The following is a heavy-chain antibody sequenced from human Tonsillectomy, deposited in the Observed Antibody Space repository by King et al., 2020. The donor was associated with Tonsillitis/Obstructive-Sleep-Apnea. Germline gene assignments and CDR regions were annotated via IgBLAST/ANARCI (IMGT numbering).Heavy chain of an antibody. J-gene: IGHJ4*02. V-gene: IGHV2-5*02. Sequence: TLKESGPTLVKPTQTLTLTCTFSGFSLSTSGVGVGWIRQPPGTALEWLALIYWDDDKRYSPSLKSRLTITKDTSKNQVVLTMTNMDPVDTATYYCAHIGCPMESSCYPSYWGQGTLVTVSS. CDR2: IYWDDDK. CDR1: GFSLSTSGVG. D-gene: IGHD2-2*01. CDR3: AHIGCPMESSCYPSY.